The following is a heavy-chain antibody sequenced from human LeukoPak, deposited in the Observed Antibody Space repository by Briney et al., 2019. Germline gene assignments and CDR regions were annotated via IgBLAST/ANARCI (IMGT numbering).Heavy chain of an antibody. J-gene: IGHJ4*02. CDR3: AKFTGYDSNGYATGGSR. CDR2: IRYDGSNK. V-gene: IGHV3-30*02. Sequence: PGGSLRLSCAASGFTFSASGMHWVRQAPGKGLEWVAFIRYDGSNKYYADSVKGRFTISRDNSKNTLYLQMNSLRAEDTAVYYCAKFTGYDSNGYATGGSRWGQGTLVTVSS. CDR1: GFTFSASG. D-gene: IGHD3-22*01.